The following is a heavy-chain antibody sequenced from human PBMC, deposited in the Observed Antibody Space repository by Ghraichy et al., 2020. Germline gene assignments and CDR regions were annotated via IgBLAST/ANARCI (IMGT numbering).Heavy chain of an antibody. J-gene: IGHJ3*02. CDR2: IIPIFGTA. CDR1: GGTFSSYA. Sequence: SVKVSCKASGGTFSSYAISWVRQAPGQGLEWMGGIIPIFGTANYAQKFQGRVTITADESTSTAYMELSSLRSEDTAVYYCAREGITGTTRKAFDIWGQGTMVTVSS. D-gene: IGHD1-20*01. V-gene: IGHV1-69*13. CDR3: AREGITGTTRKAFDI.